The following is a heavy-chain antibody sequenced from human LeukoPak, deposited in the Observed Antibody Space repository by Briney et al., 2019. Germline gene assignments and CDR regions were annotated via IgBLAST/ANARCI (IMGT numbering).Heavy chain of an antibody. Sequence: GGSLRLSCAASGFTFSSYSMNWVRQAPGKGLEWVSYISSSSSTIYYADSVKGRFTISRDNAKNSLYLQMNSLRAEDTAVYYCAREKGEFPDAFDIWGQGTMVTVSS. V-gene: IGHV3-48*01. J-gene: IGHJ3*02. CDR3: AREKGEFPDAFDI. D-gene: IGHD3-10*01. CDR2: ISSSSSTI. CDR1: GFTFSSYS.